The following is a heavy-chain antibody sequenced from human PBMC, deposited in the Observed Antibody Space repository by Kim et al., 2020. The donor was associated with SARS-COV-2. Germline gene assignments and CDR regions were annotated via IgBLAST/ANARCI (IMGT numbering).Heavy chain of an antibody. D-gene: IGHD3-22*01. CDR3: AKDHESSGWPTFDY. V-gene: IGHV3-23*01. J-gene: IGHJ4*02. Sequence: ADAVKGRFTVSRDNAKNTLYLQMHSLRVEDTALYYCAKDHESSGWPTFDYWGQGTLVTVSS.